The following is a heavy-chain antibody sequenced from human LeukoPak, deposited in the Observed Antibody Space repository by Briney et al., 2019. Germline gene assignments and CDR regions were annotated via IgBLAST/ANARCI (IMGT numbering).Heavy chain of an antibody. CDR2: MNPNSGDT. CDR3: ARAGVAVGLDY. Sequence: ASVKVSCKASGYTFTAYYMHWVRQAPGQGLEWMGWMNPNSGDTHYARKLQGRVTMTRDTSVSAAYMELSRLSYDDTAVYYCARAGVAVGLDYWGQGTVVTVSS. J-gene: IGHJ4*02. CDR1: GYTFTAYY. D-gene: IGHD6-19*01. V-gene: IGHV1-2*02.